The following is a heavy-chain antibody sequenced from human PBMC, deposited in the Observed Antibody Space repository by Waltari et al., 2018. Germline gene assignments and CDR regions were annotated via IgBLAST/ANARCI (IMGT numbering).Heavy chain of an antibody. CDR3: ARDKGDAFWYFDL. Sequence: QLVESGGGLVKPGGSLRLSGEACDFSISDYYMSWIRQAPGRGLEWLSYISISSSYTNYTDSVKGRFTISRNNAKNLVYLEMNNLRPEDTAVYFCARDKGDAFWYFDLWGRGTLVSVSS. D-gene: IGHD3-16*01. J-gene: IGHJ2*01. V-gene: IGHV3-11*06. CDR1: DFSISDYY. CDR2: ISISSSYT.